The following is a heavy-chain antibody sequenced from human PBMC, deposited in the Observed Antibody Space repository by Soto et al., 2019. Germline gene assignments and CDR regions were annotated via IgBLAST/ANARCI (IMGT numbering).Heavy chain of an antibody. Sequence: TGGSLRLSCAASGFTFSDYYMSWVRPAPGKGLEWVSYISSSGSTIYYADSVKGRFTISRDNAKNSLYLQMNSLRAEDTAVYYCARDLPDSDAFDIWGQGTMVTVSS. J-gene: IGHJ3*02. CDR3: ARDLPDSDAFDI. CDR2: ISSSGSTI. CDR1: GFTFSDYY. V-gene: IGHV3-11*01.